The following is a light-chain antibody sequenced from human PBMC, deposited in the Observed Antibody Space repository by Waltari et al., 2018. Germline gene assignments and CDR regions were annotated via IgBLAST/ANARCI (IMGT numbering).Light chain of an antibody. V-gene: IGKV3-20*01. CDR3: QQYGGSPPT. Sequence: EIVLTQSPGTLSLSPGERANLSCRASQSVSSSYFAWYQQKPGQAPRLLIYGASSRATGIPDRFSGSGSGTDFTLTISRLAPEDFAVYYCQQYGGSPPTFGQGTKVEIK. CDR2: GAS. J-gene: IGKJ1*01. CDR1: QSVSSSY.